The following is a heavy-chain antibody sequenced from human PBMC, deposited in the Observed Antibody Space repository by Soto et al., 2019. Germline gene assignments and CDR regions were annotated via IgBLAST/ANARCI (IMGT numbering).Heavy chain of an antibody. CDR2: ISSSGSNI. J-gene: IGHJ5*02. CDR3: ARHDSFDP. Sequence: PGGSLRLSCAASGFTFSSSSMNWVRQAPGKGLEWVASISSSGSNIYYAGSVKGRFTISRDNAKKSLYLQMNSLRGEDTAVYHCARHDSFDPWGQGTLVTVSS. V-gene: IGHV3-21*04. CDR1: GFTFSSSS.